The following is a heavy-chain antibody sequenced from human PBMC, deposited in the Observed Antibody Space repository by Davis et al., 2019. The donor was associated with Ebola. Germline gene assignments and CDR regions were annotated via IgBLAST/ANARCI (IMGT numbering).Heavy chain of an antibody. Sequence: PSETLSLTCTVSGGSISSYHWSWIRQPPGKGLEWIGYIYYSGSTNYNPSLKRRVTISVDTSKNQFSLKLSSVTAADTAVYYCASNPRGDPKRLDPWGQGTLVTVSS. CDR3: ASNPRGDPKRLDP. J-gene: IGHJ5*02. CDR1: GGSISSYH. D-gene: IGHD4-17*01. V-gene: IGHV4-59*08. CDR2: IYYSGST.